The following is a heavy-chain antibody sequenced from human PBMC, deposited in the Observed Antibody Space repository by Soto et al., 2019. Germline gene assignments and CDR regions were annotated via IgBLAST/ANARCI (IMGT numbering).Heavy chain of an antibody. CDR2: INHSGST. Sequence: SETLSLTCAVYGGSFSGYYWSWIRQPPGKGLEWIGEINHSGSTNYNPSLKSGVTISVDTSKNQFSLKLSSVTAADTAVYYCARGPSALPYYYYYYMDVWGKGTTVTVSS. V-gene: IGHV4-34*01. CDR3: ARGPSALPYYYYYYMDV. CDR1: GGSFSGYY. J-gene: IGHJ6*03.